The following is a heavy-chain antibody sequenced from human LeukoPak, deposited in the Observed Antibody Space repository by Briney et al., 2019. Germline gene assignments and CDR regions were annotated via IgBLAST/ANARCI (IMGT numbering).Heavy chain of an antibody. CDR2: IYYSGST. CDR1: GDSITSGGYY. V-gene: IGHV4-31*03. J-gene: IGHJ4*02. CDR3: ARSQTRYYDSSGYPYYFDY. D-gene: IGHD3-22*01. Sequence: PSQTLSLTCSVSGDSITSGGYYWSWLRQHPGKGLEWIGYIYYSGSTYYNPSLKSRVTISVDTSKNQFSLKLSSVTAADTAVYYCARSQTRYYDSSGYPYYFDYWGQGTLVTVSS.